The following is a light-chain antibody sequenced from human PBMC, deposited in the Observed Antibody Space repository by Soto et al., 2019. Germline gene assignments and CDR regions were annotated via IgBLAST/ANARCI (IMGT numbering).Light chain of an antibody. CDR2: DAS. CDR3: QQYAYSPPHS. Sequence: DIVLTQSPGTLSLSPGERATLSCRASQSLGTDYLAWYQQKPGQAPRLLIYDASRRATGIPVRFSGSASGADFTLTISTLEPEDFAVYYCQQYAYSPPHSFGQGTKLQIK. V-gene: IGKV3-20*01. CDR1: QSLGTDY. J-gene: IGKJ2*03.